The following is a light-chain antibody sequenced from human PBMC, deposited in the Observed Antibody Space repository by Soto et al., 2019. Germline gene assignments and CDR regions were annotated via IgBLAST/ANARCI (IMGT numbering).Light chain of an antibody. CDR1: SSDILSYDY. CDR3: SSYSSTTVRYV. Sequence: QSVLTQPACVSGSPGQSVTMSCTGTSSDILSYDYVSWYQQHPGKAPKLIIYEVNNRPSGVSNRFSGSKSDNTASLTISGLQAADEADYYCSSYSSTTVRYVFGTGTKLTVL. CDR2: EVN. V-gene: IGLV2-14*01. J-gene: IGLJ1*01.